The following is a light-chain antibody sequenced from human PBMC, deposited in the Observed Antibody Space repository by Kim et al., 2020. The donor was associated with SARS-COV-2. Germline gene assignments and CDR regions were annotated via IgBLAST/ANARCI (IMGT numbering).Light chain of an antibody. CDR1: QSVSSY. CDR2: DAS. V-gene: IGKV3-11*01. J-gene: IGKJ4*01. CDR3: QQRSNGLT. Sequence: PGDRATLSGRASQSVSSYLAWYQQKPGQAPRLLIYDASNRATGVPARFSGSGYGTDFTLTISSLEPEDFAVYYCQQRSNGLTFGGGTKVDIK.